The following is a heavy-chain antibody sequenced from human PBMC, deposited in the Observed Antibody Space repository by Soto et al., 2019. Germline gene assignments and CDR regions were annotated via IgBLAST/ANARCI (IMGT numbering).Heavy chain of an antibody. D-gene: IGHD3-10*01. CDR1: GFSLRDHA. J-gene: IGHJ4*02. V-gene: IGHV3-23*01. CDR3: GRTSPGG. CDR2: ISGSEDRT. Sequence: LQSGGGVVQPGESLRLSCAAYGFSLRDHALSWVRQAPGGGLEWVSGISGSEDRTNYADFVRGRFIISKDRAKNSLYLDMSGLRVDDTAVYFCGRTSPGGWGQGTLVTVSS.